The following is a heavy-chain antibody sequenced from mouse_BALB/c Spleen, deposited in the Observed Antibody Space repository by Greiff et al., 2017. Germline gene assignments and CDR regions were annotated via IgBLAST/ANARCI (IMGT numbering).Heavy chain of an antibody. CDR1: GFSLTGYG. V-gene: IGHV2-6-7*01. CDR2: IWGDGST. Sequence: VQLQQSGPGLVAPSQSLSITCTVSGFSLTGYGVNWVRQPPGKGLEWLGMIWGDGSTDYNSALKSRLSISKDNSKSQVFLKMNSLQTDDTARYYCARDRYDGRGYYAMDYWGQGTSVTVSS. D-gene: IGHD2-14*01. CDR3: ARDRYDGRGYYAMDY. J-gene: IGHJ4*01.